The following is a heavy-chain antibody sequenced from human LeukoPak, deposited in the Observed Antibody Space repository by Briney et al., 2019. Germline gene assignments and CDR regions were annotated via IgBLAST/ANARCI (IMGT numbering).Heavy chain of an antibody. V-gene: IGHV4-34*01. Sequence: SETLSLTCAVYGGSFSGYYWSWIRQPPGKGLEWIGEINHSGSTNYNPSLKSRVTISVDTSKNQFSLKLSSVTAADTAVYYCARYSSSWSQYFQHWGQGTLVTVSS. CDR3: ARYSSSWSQYFQH. J-gene: IGHJ1*01. D-gene: IGHD6-13*01. CDR2: INHSGST. CDR1: GGSFSGYY.